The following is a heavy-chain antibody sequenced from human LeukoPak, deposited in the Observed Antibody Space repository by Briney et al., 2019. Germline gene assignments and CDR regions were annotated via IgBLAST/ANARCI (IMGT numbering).Heavy chain of an antibody. Sequence: GGSLRLSCAASGFTFSSYAMHWVRQAPGKGLEWVAVISYDGSNKYYADSVKGRFTISRDNSKNTLYLQMNSLRAEDTAVYYCAKDPSSTRFSSWYSEVRFDPWGQGTLVTVSS. CDR3: AKDPSSTRFSSWYSEVRFDP. J-gene: IGHJ5*02. D-gene: IGHD6-13*01. V-gene: IGHV3-30-3*01. CDR2: ISYDGSNK. CDR1: GFTFSSYA.